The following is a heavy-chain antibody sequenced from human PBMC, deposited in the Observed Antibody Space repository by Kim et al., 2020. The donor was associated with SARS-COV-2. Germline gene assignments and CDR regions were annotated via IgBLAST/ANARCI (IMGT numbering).Heavy chain of an antibody. J-gene: IGHJ6*02. D-gene: IGHD3-16*01. V-gene: IGHV4-39*01. CDR3: TRRGPYYAMGV. Sequence: SETLSLTCSVSGGSISGSSHYWGWVRQPPGKGLEWIWSIYYTGTTFYNSSLEGRITISVDTSNNQFSLRLSSVTAADAAVYYCTRRGPYYAMGVWGQGTMVTVSS. CDR1: GGSISGSSHY. CDR2: IYYTGTT.